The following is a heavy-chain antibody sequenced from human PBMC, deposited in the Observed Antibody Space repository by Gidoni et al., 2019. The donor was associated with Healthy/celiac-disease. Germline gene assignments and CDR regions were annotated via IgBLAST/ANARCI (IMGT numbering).Heavy chain of an antibody. CDR3: ARDPYSGYDSERYGMDV. V-gene: IGHV3-30-3*01. D-gene: IGHD5-12*01. J-gene: IGHJ6*02. Sequence: QVQLVESGGGVVQPGRSLRLSCAASGFTFPSYAMHWVRQAPGKGLEWVAVISYDGSNKYYADSVKGRFTISRDNSKNTLYLQMNSLRAEDTAVYYCARDPYSGYDSERYGMDVWGQGTTVTVSS. CDR1: GFTFPSYA. CDR2: ISYDGSNK.